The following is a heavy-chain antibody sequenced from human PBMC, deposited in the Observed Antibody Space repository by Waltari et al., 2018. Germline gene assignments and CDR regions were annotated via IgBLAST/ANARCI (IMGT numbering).Heavy chain of an antibody. D-gene: IGHD1-26*01. CDR3: ARGRGGSYRYSFDY. V-gene: IGHV4-59*01. CDR2: IYFSGST. Sequence: QVQLQESGPGLVKPSETLSLTCTVSGGSINSYYWNWIRQSPGKGLEWIGYIYFSGSTNYNPSLKSRVTISLDTSKNQFSLKLTSVTAADTAVYYCARGRGGSYRYSFDYWGQGTLVTVSS. J-gene: IGHJ4*02. CDR1: GGSINSYY.